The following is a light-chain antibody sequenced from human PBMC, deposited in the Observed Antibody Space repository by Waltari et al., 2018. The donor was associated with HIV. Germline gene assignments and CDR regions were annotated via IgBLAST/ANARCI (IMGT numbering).Light chain of an antibody. Sequence: QSALTQPPSASGSPGQSVTISCTATTRDVRGDTYLSWYQQHPGKAPKSIIYEVIKRPSGVPDRFSGSKSGNTASLTVSGLQAEDEADYYCSSYAGSNWVFGGGTKLTVL. V-gene: IGLV2-8*01. CDR1: TRDVRGDTY. CDR2: EVI. J-gene: IGLJ3*02. CDR3: SSYAGSNWV.